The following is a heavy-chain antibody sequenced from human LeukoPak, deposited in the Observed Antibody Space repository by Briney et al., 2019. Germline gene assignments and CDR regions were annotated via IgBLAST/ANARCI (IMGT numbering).Heavy chain of an antibody. D-gene: IGHD1-7*01. Sequence: AGGSLRLSCAASGFNFSNYYMTWIRQAPGKGLEWVSFISSSGTTIYYADSVKGRFTISRDNAKNSLYLQMNSLRAEDTALYYCARAGLYNWNYEGTAYFDYWGQGTLVTVSS. V-gene: IGHV3-11*01. J-gene: IGHJ4*02. CDR3: ARAGLYNWNYEGTAYFDY. CDR1: GFNFSNYY. CDR2: ISSSGTTI.